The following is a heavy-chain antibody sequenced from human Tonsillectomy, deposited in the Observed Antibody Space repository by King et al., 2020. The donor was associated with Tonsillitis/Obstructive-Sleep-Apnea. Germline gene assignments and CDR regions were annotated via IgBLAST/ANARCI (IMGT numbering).Heavy chain of an antibody. CDR2: ISSSSSYI. CDR3: AREAESGIADPY. Sequence: QLVQSGGGLVKPGGSLRLSCAASGFTFSSYSMKWVRQAPGKGLEWVSSISSSSSYIYYADSVKGRFTISRDNAKNSLYLQMNSLRAEDTAVYYCAREAESGIADPYWGQGTLVTVSS. V-gene: IGHV3-21*01. D-gene: IGHD6-19*01. J-gene: IGHJ4*02. CDR1: GFTFSSYS.